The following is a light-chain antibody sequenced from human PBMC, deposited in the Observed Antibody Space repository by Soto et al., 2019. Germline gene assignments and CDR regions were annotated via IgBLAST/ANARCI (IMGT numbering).Light chain of an antibody. V-gene: IGKV1-39*01. J-gene: IGKJ3*01. CDR3: QQSYRTPT. Sequence: DIQMTQSPSSLSASVGDRVTITCRTSQFINTYLNWYLQKPGRAPKLLIYAASNLHIGVPSRFSGRGSGTEFTLTISSLQPEDFGTYYCQQSYRTPTFGPGTKVDIK. CDR1: QFINTY. CDR2: AAS.